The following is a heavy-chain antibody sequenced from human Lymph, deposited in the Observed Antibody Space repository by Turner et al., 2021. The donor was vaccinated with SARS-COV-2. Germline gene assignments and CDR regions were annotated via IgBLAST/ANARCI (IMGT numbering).Heavy chain of an antibody. J-gene: IGHJ5*02. V-gene: IGHV4-59*01. CDR2: IYYRGST. Sequence: QLHLPVSGPRLVKPLEALSLTCSVSGGSMNSNYWSWIRKPPGKGLEWIGYIYYRGSTNYKPSLKSRVTISVDTSKNQFSLKLTSVTAADTAIYYCARETENNWVDPWGQGILVTVSS. CDR1: GGSMNSNY. CDR3: ARETENNWVDP. D-gene: IGHD2-21*02.